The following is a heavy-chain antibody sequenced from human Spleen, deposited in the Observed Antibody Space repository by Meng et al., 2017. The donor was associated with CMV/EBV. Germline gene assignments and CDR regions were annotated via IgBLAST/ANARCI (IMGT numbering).Heavy chain of an antibody. D-gene: IGHD6-13*01. CDR3: VRDRGPVAGTLDY. V-gene: IGHV3-7*03. CDR1: GFTLSRYW. J-gene: IGHJ4*02. Sequence: GGSLRLSCAASGFTLSRYWMSWVRQAPGKGLEWVANINQDGSEKNYADSVKGRFTISRDNAKNTLYLQMNSLRAEDTAVYYCVRDRGPVAGTLDYWGQGALVTVSS. CDR2: INQDGSEK.